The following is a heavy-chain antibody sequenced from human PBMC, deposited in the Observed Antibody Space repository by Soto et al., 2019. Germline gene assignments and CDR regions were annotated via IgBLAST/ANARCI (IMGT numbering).Heavy chain of an antibody. D-gene: IGHD6-6*01. CDR2: IYYSGST. CDR3: ARDIFQSIAARLHWFDP. CDR1: GGSVSSGSYY. V-gene: IGHV4-61*01. Sequence: QVQLQESGPGLVKPSETLSLTCTVSGGSVSSGSYYWSWIRQPPGKGLEWIVYIYYSGSTNYNPFLNCRDTRSVDTSNNQFSRKLSSVTAADTALYYCARDIFQSIAARLHWFDPWGQGTLVTVSS. J-gene: IGHJ5*02.